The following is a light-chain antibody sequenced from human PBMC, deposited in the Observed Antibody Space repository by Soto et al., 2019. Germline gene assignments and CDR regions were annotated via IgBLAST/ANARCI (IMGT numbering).Light chain of an antibody. CDR3: QTWGTGTGV. V-gene: IGLV4-69*01. Sequence: QSVLTQSPSASASLGASVKLTCTLSSGHSSYAIAWHQQQPEKGPRYLMKLNSDGSHSKGDGIPDRFSGSSSGAERYLTISSLQSEDEADYYCQTWGTGTGVFGTGTKLTVL. CDR1: SGHSSYA. J-gene: IGLJ1*01. CDR2: LNSDGSH.